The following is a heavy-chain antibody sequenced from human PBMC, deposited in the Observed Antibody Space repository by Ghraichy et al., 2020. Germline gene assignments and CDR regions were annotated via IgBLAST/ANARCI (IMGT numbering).Heavy chain of an antibody. CDR3: AQRYGERNWFDP. CDR2: IYWDNDK. CDR1: GFSLTTSGVG. Sequence: SGPTLVKPTQTLTLTCTFSGFSLTTSGVGVGWIRQPPGKALEWLALIYWDNDKRYNPSLKSRLTIAEDTSKNRVVLIMTNMDPVDTATYYCAQRYGERNWFDPWGQGTLVTVSS. J-gene: IGHJ5*02. D-gene: IGHD4-17*01. V-gene: IGHV2-5*02.